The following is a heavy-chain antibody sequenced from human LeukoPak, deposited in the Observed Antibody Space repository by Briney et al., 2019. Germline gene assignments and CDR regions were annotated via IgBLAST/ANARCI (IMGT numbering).Heavy chain of an antibody. CDR2: INPNSGGT. V-gene: IGHV1-2*02. CDR1: GYTFTGYY. CDR3: AREAHTYYYDSSGRLKDAFDI. D-gene: IGHD3-22*01. Sequence: DSVKVSCKASGYTFTGYYMHWVRQAPGQGLEWMGWINPNSGGTNYAQKFQGRVTMTRDTSISTAYMELSRLRSDDTAVYYCAREAHTYYYDSSGRLKDAFDIWGQGTMVTVSS. J-gene: IGHJ3*02.